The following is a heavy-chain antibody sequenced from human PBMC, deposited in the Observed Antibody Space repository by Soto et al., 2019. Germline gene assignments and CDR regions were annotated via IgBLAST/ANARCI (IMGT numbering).Heavy chain of an antibody. J-gene: IGHJ6*01. V-gene: IGHV3-48*02. D-gene: IGHD5-18*01. CDR2: ISSSSSTI. CDR3: ARYSYFSNGMAV. Sequence: GGSLRLSCAASGFTFSRYSMNWVRQAPGKGLEWVSYISSSSSTIYYADSVKGRFTISRDNAKNSLYLQMNSLRDEDTAVYYCARYSYFSNGMAVRGQGTSVTVSS. CDR1: GFTFSRYS.